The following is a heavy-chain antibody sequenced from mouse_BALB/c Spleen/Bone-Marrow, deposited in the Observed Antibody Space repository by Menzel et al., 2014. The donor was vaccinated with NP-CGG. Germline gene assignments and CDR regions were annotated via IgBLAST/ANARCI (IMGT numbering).Heavy chain of an antibody. CDR2: INSDGGST. CDR3: ARHGDYYGSSLFAC. J-gene: IGHJ3*01. D-gene: IGHD1-1*01. V-gene: IGHV5-2*01. CDR1: EYEFPSHD. Sequence: EVKLMEPRVGLVQPGESLKLSCECDEYEFPSHDMTWVRKTPEKRQELVAAINSDGGSTYYPDTMERRFIISRDNSKKTLYLQMCSLRSEDTAFYYCARHGDYYGSSLFACWGNRTLVTVST.